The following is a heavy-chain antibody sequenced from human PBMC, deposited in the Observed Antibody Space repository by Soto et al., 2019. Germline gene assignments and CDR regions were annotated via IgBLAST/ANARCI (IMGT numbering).Heavy chain of an antibody. CDR3: ARGILEWYPLYPMDD. CDR2: ISPYNGNT. Sequence: QVQLVQSGAEVKKPGASVKVSCKASGYNFVKYGITWVRQAPGQGLEWLGWISPYNGNTKYAQKIQGRVIMTTDTSTTTAYLELLSLTSDDTAVYYCARGILEWYPLYPMDDWGQGTTVTVSS. CDR1: GYNFVKYG. V-gene: IGHV1-18*01. J-gene: IGHJ6*02. D-gene: IGHD3-3*01.